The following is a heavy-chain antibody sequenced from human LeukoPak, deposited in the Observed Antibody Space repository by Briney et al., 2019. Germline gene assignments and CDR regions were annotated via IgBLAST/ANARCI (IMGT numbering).Heavy chain of an antibody. Sequence: SETLSLTCTASGGSISSYYWSWIRQPPGKGLEWIGYIYYSGSTNYNPSLKSRVTISVDTSKNQFSLKLSSVTAADAAVYYSASLTADHTLDPWGQGTLVTVSS. V-gene: IGHV4-59*01. J-gene: IGHJ5*02. D-gene: IGHD1-14*01. CDR1: GGSISSYY. CDR2: IYYSGST. CDR3: ASLTADHTLDP.